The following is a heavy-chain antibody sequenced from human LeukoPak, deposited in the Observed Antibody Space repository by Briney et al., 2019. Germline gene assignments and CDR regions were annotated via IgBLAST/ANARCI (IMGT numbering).Heavy chain of an antibody. D-gene: IGHD1-26*01. CDR1: GFTFSSYA. CDR3: ASEQTTSGGRRLDS. Sequence: GSLRLSCAASGFTFSSYAMSWVRQAPGKGLEWIGRIYSSGITNCSPSLKSRVTMSVDTSKNQFSLNLTSVTAADTAVYFCASEQTTSGGRRLDSWGQGTLVIVSS. CDR2: IYSSGIT. J-gene: IGHJ4*02. V-gene: IGHV4-59*10.